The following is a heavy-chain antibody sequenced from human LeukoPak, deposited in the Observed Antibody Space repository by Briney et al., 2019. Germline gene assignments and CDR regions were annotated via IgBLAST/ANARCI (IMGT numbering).Heavy chain of an antibody. V-gene: IGHV3-21*01. Sequence: PGGSLRLSCAASRFTFSSYSMTWVRQAPGKGLEWVSSISSSSSYIYYADSVKGRFTISRDNAKNSLYLQMNSLRAEDTAVYYCARDPYYYGSGSYYNPRRSRFDPWGQGTLVTVSS. CDR1: RFTFSSYS. D-gene: IGHD3-10*01. CDR2: ISSSSSYI. J-gene: IGHJ5*02. CDR3: ARDPYYYGSGSYYNPRRSRFDP.